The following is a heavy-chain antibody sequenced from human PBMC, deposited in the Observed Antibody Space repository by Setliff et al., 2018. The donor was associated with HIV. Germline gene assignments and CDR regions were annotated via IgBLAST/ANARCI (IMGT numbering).Heavy chain of an antibody. CDR2: INHSGST. CDR3: ARGGTSSNWFGP. V-gene: IGHV4-38-2*02. CDR1: GYSVNSDY. Sequence: LSLTCTVSGYSVNSDYLWCWIRQPPGKGLEWIGEINHSGSTNYNPSLKSRVTISVDTSKNQFSLKLSSVTAADTAVYYCARGGTSSNWFGPWGQGTLVTVSS. J-gene: IGHJ5*02. D-gene: IGHD2-2*01.